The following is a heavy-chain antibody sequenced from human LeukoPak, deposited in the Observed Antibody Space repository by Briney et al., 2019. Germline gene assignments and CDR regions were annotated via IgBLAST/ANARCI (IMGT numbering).Heavy chain of an antibody. CDR1: GRSISRYY. J-gene: IGHJ4*02. CDR2: VYYSGST. V-gene: IGHV4-59*01. Sequence: SETLSLTCTVSGRSISRYYWSWIRQPPGKGLEWIGYVYYSGSTNYNPSLKSRVTISVDTSKNQFSLKLSSVTAADTAVYYCARRSYYYDSSGYILDYWGQGTLVTVSS. D-gene: IGHD3-22*01. CDR3: ARRSYYYDSSGYILDY.